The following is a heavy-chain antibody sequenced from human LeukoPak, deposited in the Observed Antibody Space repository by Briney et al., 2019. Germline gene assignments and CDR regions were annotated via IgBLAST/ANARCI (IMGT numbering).Heavy chain of an antibody. J-gene: IGHJ5*02. D-gene: IGHD2/OR15-2a*01. CDR1: GGSFSGYY. CDR2: INHSGST. V-gene: IGHV4-34*01. CDR3: ARKETGGVLPFRKRTYWFDP. Sequence: SETLSLTCAVYGGSFSGYYWSWIRQPPGKGLEWIGEINHSGSTNYNPSLRSRVTISVDTSKNQFSLKLSSVTAADTAVYYCARKETGGVLPFRKRTYWFDPWGQGTLVTVSS.